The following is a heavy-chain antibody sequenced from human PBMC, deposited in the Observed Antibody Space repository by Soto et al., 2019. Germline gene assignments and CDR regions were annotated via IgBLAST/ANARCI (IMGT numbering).Heavy chain of an antibody. D-gene: IGHD3-22*01. V-gene: IGHV1-69*10. CDR1: GGTFSSYA. J-gene: IGHJ5*02. CDR3: ARGGDGYDSSGYYYWFDP. Sequence: ASVKVSCKASGGTFSSYAISWVRQAPGQGLEWMGGIIPIFGIANYAQKFQGRVTIPAGKSTSTAYMELSSLRSEDTAVYYCARGGDGYDSSGYYYWFDPWGQGTLVTVSS. CDR2: IIPIFGIA.